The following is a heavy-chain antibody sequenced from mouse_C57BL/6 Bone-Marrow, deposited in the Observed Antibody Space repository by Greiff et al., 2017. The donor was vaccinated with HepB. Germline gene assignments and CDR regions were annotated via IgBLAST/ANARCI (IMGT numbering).Heavy chain of an antibody. V-gene: IGHV7-1*01. Sequence: EVKVVESGGGLVQSGRSLRLSCATSGFTFSDFYMEWVRQAPGKGLEWIAASRNKANDYTTEYSASVKGRFIVSRDTSQSILYLQMNALRAEDTAIYYCARDASKDAMDYWGQGTSVTVSS. CDR1: GFTFSDFY. D-gene: IGHD2-5*01. CDR3: ARDASKDAMDY. CDR2: SRNKANDYTT. J-gene: IGHJ4*01.